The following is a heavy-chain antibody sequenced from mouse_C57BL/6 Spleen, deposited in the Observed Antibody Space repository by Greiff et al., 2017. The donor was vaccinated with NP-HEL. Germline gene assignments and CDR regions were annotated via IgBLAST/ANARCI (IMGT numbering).Heavy chain of an antibody. CDR2: IDPSDSET. Sequence: QVQLQQPGAELVRPGSSVKLSCKASGYTFTSYWMHWVKQRPIQGLEWIGNIDPSDSETHYNQKFKDKATLTVDKSSSTAYMQLSSLTSEDSAVYYCAREEGGNLGYYFDYWGQGTTLTVSS. D-gene: IGHD2-1*01. CDR3: AREEGGNLGYYFDY. J-gene: IGHJ2*01. V-gene: IGHV1-52*01. CDR1: GYTFTSYW.